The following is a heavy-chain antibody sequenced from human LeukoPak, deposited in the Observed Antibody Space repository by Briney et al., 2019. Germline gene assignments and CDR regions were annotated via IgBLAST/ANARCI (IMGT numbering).Heavy chain of an antibody. J-gene: IGHJ1*01. D-gene: IGHD3-22*01. V-gene: IGHV3-30*03. CDR3: ARDGTYYYDSSGYYFGGPREYFQH. Sequence: PGRSLRLSCAASGFTFSSYGMHWVRQAPGKGLEWVAVISYDGSNKYYADSVKGRFTISRDNSKNTLYLQMNCLRAEDTAVYYCARDGTYYYDSSGYYFGGPREYFQHWGQGTLVTVSS. CDR2: ISYDGSNK. CDR1: GFTFSSYG.